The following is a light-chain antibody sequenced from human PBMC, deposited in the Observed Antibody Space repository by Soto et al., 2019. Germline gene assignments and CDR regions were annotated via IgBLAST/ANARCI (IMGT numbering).Light chain of an antibody. Sequence: QSVLTQPPSVSGAPGQRVTISCTGSISNIGAGYDVHWYQQLPGTAPKLLIYANSHRSSGVPDRFSGSKSATSASLAITGLQAEDEADYYCQSYDSSLSAYVFGGGTLLTVL. CDR1: ISNIGAGYD. J-gene: IGLJ7*01. CDR2: ANS. CDR3: QSYDSSLSAYV. V-gene: IGLV1-40*01.